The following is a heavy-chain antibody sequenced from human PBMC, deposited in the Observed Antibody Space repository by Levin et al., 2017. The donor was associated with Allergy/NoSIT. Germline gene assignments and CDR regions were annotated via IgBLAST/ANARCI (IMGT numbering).Heavy chain of an antibody. CDR1: GDSVSSTSAA. V-gene: IGHV6-1*01. Sequence: SQTLSLTCAISGDSVSSTSAAWNWIRQSPSRGLEWLGRTYYGSKWYNDFAVSVKGRITINPDTSKNQFSLQLKSVTPEDTAVYYCARIARRFQEDYFDSWGQGTLVTVSS. CDR3: ARIARRFQEDYFDS. J-gene: IGHJ4*02. CDR2: TYYGSKWYN. D-gene: IGHD2-21*01.